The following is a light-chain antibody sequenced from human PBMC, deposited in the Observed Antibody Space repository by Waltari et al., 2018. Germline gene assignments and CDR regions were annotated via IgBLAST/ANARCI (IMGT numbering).Light chain of an antibody. CDR2: KTD. CDR1: SSNLGSNY. Sequence: QSVLTQPPSASGTPGQRVLISCSGSSSNLGSNYVYWYQQIPGTAPQLLIYKTDQRPSGVPVRLSGSKSGTSASLAISGLRSEDEDDYLCASWDGSLSGRVFGGGTKLTVL. CDR3: ASWDGSLSGRV. V-gene: IGLV1-47*01. J-gene: IGLJ3*02.